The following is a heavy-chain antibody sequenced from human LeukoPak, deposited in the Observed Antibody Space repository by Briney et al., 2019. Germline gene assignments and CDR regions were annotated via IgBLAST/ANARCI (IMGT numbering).Heavy chain of an antibody. V-gene: IGHV3-74*01. J-gene: IGHJ5*02. Sequence: GGSLRLSCAASKFSFSAYWMHGVRQAPGKGLVWVSRINSDGSRTNYADSVKGRFTISRDNAKNTLYLQMNSLRAEDTAVYYCARVLTGSWDWFDPWGQGTLVTVSS. CDR3: ARVLTGSWDWFDP. CDR1: KFSFSAYW. D-gene: IGHD2-8*02. CDR2: INSDGSRT.